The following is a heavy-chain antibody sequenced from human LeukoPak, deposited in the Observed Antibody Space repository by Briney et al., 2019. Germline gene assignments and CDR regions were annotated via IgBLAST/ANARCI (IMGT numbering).Heavy chain of an antibody. CDR1: GYTFTSCG. CDR3: ARDRVPAAISYYYYMDV. V-gene: IGHV1-18*01. D-gene: IGHD2-2*01. Sequence: ASVKVSCKASGYTFTSCGISWVRQAPGQGLEWMGWISAYNGNTNYAQKLQGRVTMTTDTSTSTAYMELRSLRSDDTAVYYCARDRVPAAISYYYYMDVWGKGTTVTVSS. CDR2: ISAYNGNT. J-gene: IGHJ6*03.